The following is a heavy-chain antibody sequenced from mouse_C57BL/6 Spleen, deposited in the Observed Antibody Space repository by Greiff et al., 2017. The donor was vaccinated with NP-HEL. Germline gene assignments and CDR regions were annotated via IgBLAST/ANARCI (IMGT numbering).Heavy chain of an antibody. CDR3: ARPLTTVVEGFAY. J-gene: IGHJ3*01. Sequence: VQLQQSGPELVKPGASVKISCKASGYAFSSSWMNWVKQRPGKGLEWIGRIYPGDGDTNYNGKFKGKATLTADKSSSTAYMQLSSLTSEDSAVYFCARPLTTVVEGFAYWGQGTLVTVSA. D-gene: IGHD1-1*01. CDR1: GYAFSSSW. V-gene: IGHV1-82*01. CDR2: IYPGDGDT.